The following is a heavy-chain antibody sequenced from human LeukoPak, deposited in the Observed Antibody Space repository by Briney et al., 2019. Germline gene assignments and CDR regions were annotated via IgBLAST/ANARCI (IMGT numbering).Heavy chain of an antibody. CDR2: INHSGST. V-gene: IGHV4-34*01. CDR1: GGSFSGYY. CDR3: ARYALYDYVWGSYRYTFDY. Sequence: SETLSLTCAVYGGSFSGYYWSWIRQPPGKGLEWIGEINHSGSTNYNPSLKSRVTISVDTSKNQFSLKLSSVTAADTAVYYCARYALYDYVWGSYRYTFDYWGQGTLVTVS. J-gene: IGHJ4*02. D-gene: IGHD3-16*02.